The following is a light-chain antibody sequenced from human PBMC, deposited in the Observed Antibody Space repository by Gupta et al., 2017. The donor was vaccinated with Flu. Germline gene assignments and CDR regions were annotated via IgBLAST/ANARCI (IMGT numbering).Light chain of an antibody. CDR1: QSISSW. V-gene: IGKV1-5*03. Sequence: DIQVTQSPSTLSASVGDRVTITCRASQSISSWLAWCQQKPGRAPRVLIYKASNLESGVPSRFSGSGSGTEFTLTISSLQPDDFGTYYCQQYNSFPWTFGQGTKVEIK. J-gene: IGKJ1*01. CDR2: KAS. CDR3: QQYNSFPWT.